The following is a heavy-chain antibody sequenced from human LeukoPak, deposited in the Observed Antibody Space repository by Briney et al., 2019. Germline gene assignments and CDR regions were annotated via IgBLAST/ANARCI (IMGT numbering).Heavy chain of an antibody. V-gene: IGHV3-66*01. D-gene: IGHD6-6*01. CDR3: ARGNGHSSSSRYFDY. CDR2: IASGGST. CDR1: GFTVSSKY. J-gene: IGHJ4*02. Sequence: PGGSLRLSCAASGFTVSSKYMNWVRQAPGRGLEWVSVIASGGSTYYADPVKGRFTISRDTSKNTLYLQMNSLRAEDTAVYYCARGNGHSSSSRYFDYWGQGTLVTVSS.